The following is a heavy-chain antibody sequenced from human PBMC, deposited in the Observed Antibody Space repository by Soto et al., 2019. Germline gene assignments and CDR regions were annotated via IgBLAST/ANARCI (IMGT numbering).Heavy chain of an antibody. D-gene: IGHD3-10*01. J-gene: IGHJ3*02. CDR2: IYYSGNS. CDR3: ARGHRGSLVRGVITAATDAFDI. CDR1: GDSISSGSYY. V-gene: IGHV4-31*03. Sequence: QVQLQESGPGLVKPSQTLSLTCTVSGDSISSGSYYWSWIRQHPGKGLEWIGYIYYSGNSYYNPSLKSRLTISVDTSKNQFSLKLSSVTAADTAVYYCARGHRGSLVRGVITAATDAFDIWGQGTMVTVSS.